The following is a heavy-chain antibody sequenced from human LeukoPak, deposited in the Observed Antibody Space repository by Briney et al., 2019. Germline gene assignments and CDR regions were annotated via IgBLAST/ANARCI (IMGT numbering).Heavy chain of an antibody. Sequence: GGSLRLSCTASGFTFSSYWMHWVRQAPGKGLVWVSRISNDGSSTTYADSVKGRFTISRDNAKSTLYLQMNSLRAEDTAVYYCARGRYGKYVWGQGALVTVSS. D-gene: IGHD4-17*01. CDR1: GFTFSSYW. J-gene: IGHJ4*02. CDR2: ISNDGSST. CDR3: ARGRYGKYV. V-gene: IGHV3-74*01.